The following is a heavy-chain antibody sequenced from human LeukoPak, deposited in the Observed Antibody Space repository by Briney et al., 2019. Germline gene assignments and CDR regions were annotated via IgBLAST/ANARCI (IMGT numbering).Heavy chain of an antibody. Sequence: SETLSLTCSVFGGSITSSSYYWGWIRQPPGKGLEWIGSIYYSGSTYYNPSLKSRVTISVDTSKNQFSLKLSSVTAADTAVYYCARRPFGEQLVDYWGQGTLVTVSS. CDR3: ARRPFGEQLVDY. J-gene: IGHJ4*02. V-gene: IGHV4-39*01. CDR2: IYYSGST. CDR1: GGSITSSSYY. D-gene: IGHD6-6*01.